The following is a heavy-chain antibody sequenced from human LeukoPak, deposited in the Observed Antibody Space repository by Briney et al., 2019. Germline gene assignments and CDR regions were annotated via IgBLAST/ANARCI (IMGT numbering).Heavy chain of an antibody. V-gene: IGHV3-53*01. Sequence: GGSLRLSCAASGFTVSSNYMSWVRQAPGKGLEWASVIYSGGSTYYADSVKGRFTISRDNSKNTLYLQMNSVSAEDTAVYYCARGRDGYNFGYWGQGTLVTVFS. CDR2: IYSGGST. J-gene: IGHJ4*02. CDR3: ARGRDGYNFGY. CDR1: GFTVSSNY. D-gene: IGHD5-24*01.